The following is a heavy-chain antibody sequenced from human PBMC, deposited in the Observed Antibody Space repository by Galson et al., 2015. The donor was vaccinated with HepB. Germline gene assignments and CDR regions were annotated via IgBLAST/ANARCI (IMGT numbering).Heavy chain of an antibody. V-gene: IGHV3-23*01. J-gene: IGHJ1*01. CDR1: GFTFNNYA. CDR3: ATLVPAAIRRGHFQD. CDR2: ISGSGGNT. D-gene: IGHD2-2*02. Sequence: SLRLSCAASGFTFNNYAMSWVRQAPGKGLEWVSAISGSGGNTYYADSVKGRFAISRDISKNTLYLQMNSLRAEETAVYYRATLVPAAIRRGHFQDWGQGTLVTVSS.